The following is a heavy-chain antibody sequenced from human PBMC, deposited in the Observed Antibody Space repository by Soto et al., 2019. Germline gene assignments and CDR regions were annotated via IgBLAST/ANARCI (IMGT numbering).Heavy chain of an antibody. D-gene: IGHD3-3*01. Sequence: GASVKVSCKASGYTFTSYGISWVRQAPGQGLEGMGWISAYNGNTNYAQKLQGRVTMTTDTSTSTAYMELRSLRSDDTAVYYCARRPLHYDFWSCYSTYFDYWGQGTLVTVSS. V-gene: IGHV1-18*01. CDR2: ISAYNGNT. J-gene: IGHJ4*02. CDR3: ARRPLHYDFWSCYSTYFDY. CDR1: GYTFTSYG.